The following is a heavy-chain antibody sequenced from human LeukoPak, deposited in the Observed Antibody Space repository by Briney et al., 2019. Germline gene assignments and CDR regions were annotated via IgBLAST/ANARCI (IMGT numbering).Heavy chain of an antibody. V-gene: IGHV1-2*02. D-gene: IGHD3-22*01. CDR2: INPNSGGT. J-gene: IGHJ4*02. CDR1: GYTFTGYY. CDR3: ARVNHYYDSSGYPEY. Sequence: GASVKVSCKASGYTFTGYYMHWVRQAPGQGLEWMGWINPNSGGTNYAQKFQGRVTMTRDTSISTAYMELSRLRSDDTAVCYCARVNHYYDSSGYPEYWGQGTLVTVSS.